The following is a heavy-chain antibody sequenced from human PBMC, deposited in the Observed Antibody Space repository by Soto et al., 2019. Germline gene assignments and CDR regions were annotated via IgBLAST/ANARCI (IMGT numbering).Heavy chain of an antibody. CDR3: AKELAYYDILTGYYLDY. CDR2: ISYDGSNK. V-gene: IGHV3-30*18. J-gene: IGHJ4*02. Sequence: GGSLRLSCAASGFTFSSYGMHWVRQAPGKGLEWVAVISYDGSNKYYADSVKGRFTISRDNSKNTLYLQMNSLRAEDTAVYYCAKELAYYDILTGYYLDYWGQGTLVTVSS. D-gene: IGHD3-9*01. CDR1: GFTFSSYG.